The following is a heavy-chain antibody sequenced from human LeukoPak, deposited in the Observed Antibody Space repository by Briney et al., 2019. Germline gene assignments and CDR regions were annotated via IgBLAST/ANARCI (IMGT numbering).Heavy chain of an antibody. J-gene: IGHJ3*02. CDR1: GGSISSVDYC. Sequence: SETLSLTCTVSGGSISSVDYCWSWIRQYPGKGLEWFGCINYRGSAYYNPSLKSRVTISVDTSKNQFSLKLTSVTAADTAVYYCARDTVPGDSFDIWGQGTMVTVSS. CDR2: INYRGSA. V-gene: IGHV4-31*03. CDR3: ARDTVPGDSFDI.